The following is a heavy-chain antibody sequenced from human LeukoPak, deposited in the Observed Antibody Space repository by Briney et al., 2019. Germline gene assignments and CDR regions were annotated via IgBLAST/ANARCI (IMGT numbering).Heavy chain of an antibody. J-gene: IGHJ3*02. V-gene: IGHV4-4*09. D-gene: IGHD5-24*01. Sequence: SETLSLTCTVSGGSISSYYWSWIRQPPGKGLEWIGYIYTSGSTNYNPSLKSRVTISVDTSKNQFSLKLSSVTAADTAVYYCARHVQMATTNNAFDIWGQGTMVTVSS. CDR1: GGSISSYY. CDR2: IYTSGST. CDR3: ARHVQMATTNNAFDI.